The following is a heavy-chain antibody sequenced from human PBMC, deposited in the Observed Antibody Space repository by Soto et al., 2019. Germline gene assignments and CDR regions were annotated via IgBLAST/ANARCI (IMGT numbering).Heavy chain of an antibody. J-gene: IGHJ4*02. Sequence: ASVKVSCKASGYTFTNYGITWVRQAPGQGLEWMGWISAYNGNTNYTQKLQGRVTMTTDTSTSTAYMELRSLRSDDTAVYYCARDNSHYYFDYWGQGTLVTVSS. CDR1: GYTFTNYG. CDR2: ISAYNGNT. V-gene: IGHV1-18*01. CDR3: ARDNSHYYFDY. D-gene: IGHD1-20*01.